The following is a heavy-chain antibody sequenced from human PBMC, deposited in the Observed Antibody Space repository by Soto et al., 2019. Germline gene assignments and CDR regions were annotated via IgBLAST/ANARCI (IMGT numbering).Heavy chain of an antibody. CDR3: ARYGRDSGDLYYGMDV. Sequence: SDTLSLTCTVSGGSISSSSYYWGWIRQPPGKGLEWIGSIYYSGSTYYNPSLKSRVTISVDTSKNQFSLKLSSVTAADTAVYYCARYGRDSGDLYYGMDVWGQGTTVTVYS. CDR1: GGSISSSSYY. J-gene: IGHJ6*02. V-gene: IGHV4-39*01. CDR2: IYYSGST. D-gene: IGHD6-25*01.